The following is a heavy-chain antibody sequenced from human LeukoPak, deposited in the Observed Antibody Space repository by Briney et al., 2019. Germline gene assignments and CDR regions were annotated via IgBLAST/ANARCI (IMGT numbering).Heavy chain of an antibody. V-gene: IGHV1-2*02. CDR2: INPNSGDT. J-gene: IGHJ2*01. CDR1: GYTFTGYF. D-gene: IGHD3-10*01. CDR3: ARAGGNYGYWYFDL. Sequence: ASVKVSCRASGYTFTGYFLHWVRQAPGQGLEWMGWINPNSGDTDYAQKFQGRVTMTRDTSISTAYMELSRLRADGTAIYYCARAGGNYGYWYFDLWGRGTLVTVSS.